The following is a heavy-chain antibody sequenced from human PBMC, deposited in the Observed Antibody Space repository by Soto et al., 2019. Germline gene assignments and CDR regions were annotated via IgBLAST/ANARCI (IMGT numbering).Heavy chain of an antibody. Sequence: WGSXRLSCSASGVSCSSYAIDLVRHAPGKGLEWVAVISYDGSNKYYAESVKGRFTISRDNSKNKLHLQMNSLRAEETAVYYCARGGYRSSYPKYYGMEVCGQGPTVNVYS. D-gene: IGHD6-6*01. CDR1: GVSCSSYA. J-gene: IGHJ6*01. CDR2: ISYDGSNK. CDR3: ARGGYRSSYPKYYGMEV. V-gene: IGHV3-30-3*01.